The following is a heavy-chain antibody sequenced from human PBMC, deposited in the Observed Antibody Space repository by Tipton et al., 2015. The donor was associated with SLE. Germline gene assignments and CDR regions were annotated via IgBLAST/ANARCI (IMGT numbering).Heavy chain of an antibody. Sequence: SLRLSCTASGFPFSTYGMRWVRQSPGKGLAWVSRISGADGSTYYADSVSGRFTISRDNPKSTVYLQMNSLTVEDTGIYYCARRNSESGAFDIWGQGTLVTVSS. CDR3: ARRNSESGAFDI. J-gene: IGHJ3*02. CDR2: ISGADGST. CDR1: GFPFSTYG. D-gene: IGHD3-10*01. V-gene: IGHV3-23*01.